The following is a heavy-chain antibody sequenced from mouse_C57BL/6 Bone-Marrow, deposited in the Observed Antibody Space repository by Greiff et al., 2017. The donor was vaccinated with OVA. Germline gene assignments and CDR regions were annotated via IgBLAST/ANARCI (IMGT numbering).Heavy chain of an antibody. CDR2: IYPGSGST. CDR3: ARRDYYGSSYGYFDV. Sequence: VQLQQPGAELVKPGASVKMSCKASGYTFTSYWITWVKQRPGQGLEWIGDIYPGSGSTNYNEKFKSKVTLTVDTSSSTAYMQLSSLTSEDSAVYYCARRDYYGSSYGYFDVWGTGTTVTVSS. CDR1: GYTFTSYW. V-gene: IGHV1-55*01. D-gene: IGHD1-1*01. J-gene: IGHJ1*03.